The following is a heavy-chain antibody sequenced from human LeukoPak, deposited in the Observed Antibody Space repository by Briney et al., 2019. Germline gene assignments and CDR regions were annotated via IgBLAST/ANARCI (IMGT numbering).Heavy chain of an antibody. CDR3: TRTSEYYYDSSGYWNQN. CDR2: IRSKANSYAT. V-gene: IGHV3-73*01. Sequence: GGSLRLSCAASGFTFSGSAMHWVRQASGKGLEWVGRIRSKANSYATAYAASVKGRFTISRDDSKNTAYLQMNSLKAEDTAVYYCTRTSEYYYDSSGYWNQNWGQGTLVTVSS. CDR1: GFTFSGSA. J-gene: IGHJ4*02. D-gene: IGHD3-22*01.